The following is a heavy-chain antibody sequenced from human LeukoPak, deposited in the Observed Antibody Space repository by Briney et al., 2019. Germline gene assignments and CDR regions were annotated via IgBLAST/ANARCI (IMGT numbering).Heavy chain of an antibody. J-gene: IGHJ2*01. Sequence: GGSLRLSCAASGFTSSSYWMHWVRQAPGKGLVWVSRINSDGSSTSYADSVKGRFTISRDNAKNTLYLQMNSLRAEDTAVYYCARSSSSWTNWYFDLWGRGTLVTVSS. CDR2: INSDGSST. V-gene: IGHV3-74*01. CDR3: ARSSSSWTNWYFDL. CDR1: GFTSSSYW. D-gene: IGHD6-13*01.